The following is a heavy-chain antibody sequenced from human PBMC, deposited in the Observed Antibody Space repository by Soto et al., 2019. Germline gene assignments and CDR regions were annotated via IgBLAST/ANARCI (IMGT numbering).Heavy chain of an antibody. D-gene: IGHD6-6*01. Sequence: GGSLRLSCAASGFTFSSYAMHWVRQAPGKGLEWVAVISYDGSNKYYADSVKGRFTISRDNSKNTLCLQMNSLRAEDTAVYYCARSKYSSSSLVDYWGQGTLVTVSS. J-gene: IGHJ4*02. V-gene: IGHV3-30-3*01. CDR2: ISYDGSNK. CDR1: GFTFSSYA. CDR3: ARSKYSSSSLVDY.